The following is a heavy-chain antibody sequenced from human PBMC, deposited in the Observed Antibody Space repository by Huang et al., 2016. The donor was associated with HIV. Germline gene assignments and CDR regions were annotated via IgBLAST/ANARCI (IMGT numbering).Heavy chain of an antibody. D-gene: IGHD6-13*01. CDR1: GFTFAAYG. CDR3: AKIPPLHANLATSGPGPVDY. J-gene: IGHJ4*02. Sequence: QVQLVESGGGVVQPGGSLRRSCAASGFTFAAYGMHWVRQAPGKGLEWVAFIRSDATDKYYADSVKCRFTDSRDNSKNTLFLHMNSLRPEDTALYYCAKIPPLHANLATSGPGPVDYWGQGTLVTVSS. V-gene: IGHV3-30*02. CDR2: IRSDATDK.